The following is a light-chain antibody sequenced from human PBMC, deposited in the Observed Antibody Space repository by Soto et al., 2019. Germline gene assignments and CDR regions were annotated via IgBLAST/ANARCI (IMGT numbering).Light chain of an antibody. J-gene: IGKJ3*01. CDR2: DAS. CDR1: QSVRSN. Sequence: EIVMTQSPATLSVSPGERATLSCRASQSVRSNYLAWYQQKPGQAPRLLIYDASTRATGIPARFSGSGSGTEFPLTLSSMQSEDLAVYFCQQYSDWPLTFGPGTKVDI. V-gene: IGKV3-15*01. CDR3: QQYSDWPLT.